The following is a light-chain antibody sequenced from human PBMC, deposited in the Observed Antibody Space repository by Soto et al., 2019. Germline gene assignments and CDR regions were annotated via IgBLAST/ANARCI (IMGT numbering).Light chain of an antibody. J-gene: IGKJ1*01. CDR2: VAS. CDR3: QQYGSSPTWT. CDR1: QSVSSSY. Sequence: EIVLTQSPGTLSLSPGERATLSCRASQSVSSSYLAGYQQKPGQAPRLLIYVASSRATGIPDRFSGSGSGTDFTLTISRLEPEDFAVYYCQQYGSSPTWTFGQGTKVEIK. V-gene: IGKV3-20*01.